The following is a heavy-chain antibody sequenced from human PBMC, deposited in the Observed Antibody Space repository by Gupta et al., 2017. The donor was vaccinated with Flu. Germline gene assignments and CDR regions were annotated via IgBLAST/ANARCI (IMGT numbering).Heavy chain of an antibody. CDR1: GGPFSTYY. Sequence: VSGGPFSTYYWSWIRQPAGKGLEYIGRIYYTGTTNYNPSLESRVAMSVDTSKNQFSLTLDSVTAADTAVYYCARTSSPTYYYYGLNVWGPGT. CDR2: IYYTGTT. J-gene: IGHJ6*02. V-gene: IGHV4-4*07. CDR3: ARTSSPTYYYYGLNV.